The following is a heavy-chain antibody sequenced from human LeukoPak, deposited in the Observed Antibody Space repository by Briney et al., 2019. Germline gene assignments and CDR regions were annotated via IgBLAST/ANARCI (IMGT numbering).Heavy chain of an antibody. CDR1: GFTFSSYA. V-gene: IGHV3-23*01. CDR2: ISGRGGST. Sequence: GGSLRPSCAASGFTFSSYAMSWVRPAHGKGLEWVSAISGRGGSTYYADSVKGRFTISRDNSKNTLHLQMNSLRAEDTAVYYCAKEGMVGVPFDYWGQGTLDTVSS. D-gene: IGHD1-26*01. J-gene: IGHJ4*02. CDR3: AKEGMVGVPFDY.